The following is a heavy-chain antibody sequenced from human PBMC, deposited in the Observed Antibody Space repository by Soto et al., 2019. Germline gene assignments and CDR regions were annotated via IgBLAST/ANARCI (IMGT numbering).Heavy chain of an antibody. D-gene: IGHD3-22*01. J-gene: IGHJ3*02. CDR1: GGTFSSYA. CDR3: ASLKYYYDSSGYYFSGLGGAFDI. V-gene: IGHV1-69*13. Sequence: GASVKVSCKASGGTFSSYAISWVRQAPGQGLEWMGGIIPIFGTANYAQKFQGRVTITADESTSTAYMELSSLRSEDTAVYYCASLKYYYDSSGYYFSGLGGAFDIWGQGTMVTVSS. CDR2: IIPIFGTA.